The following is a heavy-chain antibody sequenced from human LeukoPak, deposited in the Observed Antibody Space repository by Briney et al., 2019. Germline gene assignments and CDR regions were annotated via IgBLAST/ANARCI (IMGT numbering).Heavy chain of an antibody. CDR2: IYYSGST. V-gene: IGHV4-39*02. CDR1: GGSISSSSYY. CDR3: ARDGISSGWSN. J-gene: IGHJ4*02. Sequence: SETLSLTCTVSGGSISSSSYYWGWIRQPPGKGLEWIGSIYYSGSTYYNPSLKSRVTISVDTSKNQFSLKLSSVTAADTAVYYCARDGISSGWSNWGQGTLVTVSS. D-gene: IGHD3-22*01.